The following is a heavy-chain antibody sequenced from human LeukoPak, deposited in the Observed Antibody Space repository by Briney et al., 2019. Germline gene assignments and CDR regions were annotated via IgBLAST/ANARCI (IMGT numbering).Heavy chain of an antibody. Sequence: GRSLRLSCAASGFTFSSYGMHWVRQAPGKGLEGVAVISYDGSNKYYADSVKGRFTISRDNSKNTLYLQMNSLRAEDTAVYYCAKDRIAAAVFHYYYGMDVWGQGTTVTVSS. J-gene: IGHJ6*02. CDR2: ISYDGSNK. V-gene: IGHV3-30*18. CDR1: GFTFSSYG. CDR3: AKDRIAAAVFHYYYGMDV. D-gene: IGHD6-13*01.